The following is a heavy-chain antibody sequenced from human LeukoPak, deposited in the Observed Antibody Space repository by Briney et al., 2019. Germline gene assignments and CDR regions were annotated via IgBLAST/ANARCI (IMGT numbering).Heavy chain of an antibody. J-gene: IGHJ5*02. D-gene: IGHD3-22*01. Sequence: PSETLSLTCTVSGGSISSHYWSWIRQPPGKGLEWIGYIYYSGSTNYNPSLKSRVTISVDTSKNQFSLKLYYCARVIGNYDSSGNWFDPWGQGTLVTVSS. V-gene: IGHV4-59*11. CDR1: GGSISSHY. CDR2: IYYSGST. CDR3: GNWFDP.